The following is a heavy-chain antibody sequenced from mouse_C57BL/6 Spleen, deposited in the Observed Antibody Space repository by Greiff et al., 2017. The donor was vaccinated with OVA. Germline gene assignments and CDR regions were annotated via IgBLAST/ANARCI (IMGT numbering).Heavy chain of an antibody. V-gene: IGHV1-20*01. CDR1: GYSFTGYF. D-gene: IGHD2-4*01. J-gene: IGHJ2*01. Sequence: VQLQQSGPELVKPGDSVKISCKASGYSFTGYFMNWVMQSHGKSLEWIGRINPYNGDTFYNQKFKGKATLTVDKSSSTAHMELRSLTSEDSAVYYCTRGDGYDYEDYWGQGTTLTVSS. CDR3: TRGDGYDYEDY. CDR2: INPYNGDT.